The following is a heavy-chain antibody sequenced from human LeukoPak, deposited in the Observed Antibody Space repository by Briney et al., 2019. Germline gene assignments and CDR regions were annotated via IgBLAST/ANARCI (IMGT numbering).Heavy chain of an antibody. CDR1: GYTFTGYY. CDR3: ARDLRPIVVVIPDAFDI. CDR2: INPNSGGT. Sequence: GASVKVSCKASGYTFTGYYMHWVRQAPGQGLEWMGWINPNSGGTNYAQKFQGRVTMTRDTSISTAYMELSRLRSDDTAVYYCARDLRPIVVVIPDAFDIWGQGTMVTVSS. D-gene: IGHD3-22*01. J-gene: IGHJ3*02. V-gene: IGHV1-2*02.